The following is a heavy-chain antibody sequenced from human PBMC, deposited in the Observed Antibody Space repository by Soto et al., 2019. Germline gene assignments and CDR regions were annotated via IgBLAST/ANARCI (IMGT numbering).Heavy chain of an antibody. V-gene: IGHV4-34*01. CDR3: ARGRWYLVRYYYGMDV. Sequence: SETLSLTGAVYRGCFSGYYWSWIRQPPGKGREWIGEINHSGSTNYNRSLKSRVTISVDTSKNQFSLKLCSVTAADTAVYYCARGRWYLVRYYYGMDVWGKGTTVTASS. CDR1: RGCFSGYY. J-gene: IGHJ6*04. CDR2: INHSGST. D-gene: IGHD2-15*01.